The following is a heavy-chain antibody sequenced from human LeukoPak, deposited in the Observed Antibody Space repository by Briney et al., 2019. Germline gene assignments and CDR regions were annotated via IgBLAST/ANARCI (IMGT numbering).Heavy chain of an antibody. CDR1: GFSLSTSGVA. CDR2: IYWNDDK. Sequence: SGPTLVKPTQTLTLTCTFSGFSLSTSGVAVGWFRQPPGKALEWLALIYWNDDKLYSPSLKSRLTITRDTSKNHVVLTMTNMDPVVTATYYCAHRQENYFDYWGQGTLVNVSS. J-gene: IGHJ4*02. V-gene: IGHV2-5*01. D-gene: IGHD5-24*01. CDR3: AHRQENYFDY.